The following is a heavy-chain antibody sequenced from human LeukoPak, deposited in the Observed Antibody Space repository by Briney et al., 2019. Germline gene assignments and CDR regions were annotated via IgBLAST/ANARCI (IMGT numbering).Heavy chain of an antibody. J-gene: IGHJ4*02. Sequence: ASVKVSCKASGYTFTSYYISWVRQAPGQGLEWMGWISTYNGNTNYAQKLQGRVTMTTDTSTSTAYTELRSLRSDDTAVYYCARLAFRYFDYWGQGTLVTVSS. V-gene: IGHV1-18*01. CDR1: GYTFTSYY. CDR2: ISTYNGNT. D-gene: IGHD2/OR15-2a*01. CDR3: ARLAFRYFDY.